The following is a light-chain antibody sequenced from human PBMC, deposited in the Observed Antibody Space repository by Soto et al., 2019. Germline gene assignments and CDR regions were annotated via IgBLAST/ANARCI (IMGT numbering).Light chain of an antibody. J-gene: IGLJ3*02. CDR3: RSYAGRRV. V-gene: IGLV2-23*01. Sequence: QLVLTQPASVSGSPGQSITISCTGTSSDVGSYNLVSWYQPHPGKAPKVMIYEGSKRPSGFSNRFSVSKSGNTASLTSSGLQAEAEADHYCRSYAGRRVFGGGTKLTDL. CDR1: SSDVGSYNL. CDR2: EGS.